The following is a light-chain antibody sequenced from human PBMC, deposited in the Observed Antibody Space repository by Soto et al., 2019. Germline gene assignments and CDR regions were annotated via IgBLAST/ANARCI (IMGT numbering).Light chain of an antibody. CDR1: QNIRNN. CDR2: DTS. V-gene: IGKV3-15*01. J-gene: IGKJ1*01. Sequence: EIVMTQSPATLSVSPGESATLSCRSSQNIRNNLAWYQQKPGQAPRLLFSDTSTRATTVPARFNGSGSGTEFSLAISNLQSEDFATYYCQHYNSYSEAFGQGTKVDIK. CDR3: QHYNSYSEA.